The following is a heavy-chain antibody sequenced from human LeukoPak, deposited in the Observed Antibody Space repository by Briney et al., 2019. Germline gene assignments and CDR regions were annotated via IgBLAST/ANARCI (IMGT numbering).Heavy chain of an antibody. J-gene: IGHJ6*02. Sequence: GGTLRISCAASGFTFSSYGMHWVRQASVKGLDGVSAIGTARNAYNRGTVKGQFTITREKAKNSLYLQMNSLRAGHTAVYYCARRLSDYYGSGLYYYGMDVWGQGTTVTVSS. V-gene: IGHV3-13*01. CDR1: GFTFSSYG. D-gene: IGHD3-10*01. CDR3: ARRLSDYYGSGLYYYGMDV. CDR2: IGTARNA.